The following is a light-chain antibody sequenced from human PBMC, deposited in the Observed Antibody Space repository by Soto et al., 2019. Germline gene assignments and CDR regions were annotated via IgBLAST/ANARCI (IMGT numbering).Light chain of an antibody. J-gene: IGLJ3*02. CDR1: SSNIGAGYN. CDR3: QSYDSSLSGWV. Sequence: QSVLTQPPSVSGPPGQRVTISCTGSSSNIGAGYNVHWYQQLPGTAPKLLIYGNSNRPSGVPDRFSGSKSGTSASLAITGLQAEDGADYYCQSYDSSLSGWVFGGGTKLTVL. CDR2: GNS. V-gene: IGLV1-40*01.